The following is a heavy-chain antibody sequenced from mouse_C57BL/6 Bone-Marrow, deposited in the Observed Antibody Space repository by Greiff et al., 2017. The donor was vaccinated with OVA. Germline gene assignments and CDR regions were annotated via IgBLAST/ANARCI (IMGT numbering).Heavy chain of an antibody. V-gene: IGHV3-6*01. CDR1: GYSITSGYY. CDR2: ISYDGSN. D-gene: IGHD1-1*01. J-gene: IGHJ3*01. CDR3: ATLRSFAY. Sequence: EVQLVESGPGLVKPSQSLSLTCSVTGYSITSGYYWNWIRQFPGNKLEWMGYISYDGSNNYNPSLKNRISITRDTSKNQFFLKLNSVTTEDTATYYCATLRSFAYWGQGTLVTVSA.